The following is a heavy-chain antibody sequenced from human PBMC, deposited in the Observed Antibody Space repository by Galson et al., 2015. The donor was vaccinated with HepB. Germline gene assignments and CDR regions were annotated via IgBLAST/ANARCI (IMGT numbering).Heavy chain of an antibody. Sequence: PLRLSCAGSGFTFSDYWMHWVRQAPGKGLVWVSRINTDGNNIVYADAVEGRFTISRDNATNTLYLQMNSLRAEDTAVYYCASQLGSSGWYYGALDIWGQGTMVTISS. CDR3: ASQLGSSGWYYGALDI. V-gene: IGHV3-74*01. D-gene: IGHD6-19*01. J-gene: IGHJ3*02. CDR1: GFTFSDYW. CDR2: INTDGNNI.